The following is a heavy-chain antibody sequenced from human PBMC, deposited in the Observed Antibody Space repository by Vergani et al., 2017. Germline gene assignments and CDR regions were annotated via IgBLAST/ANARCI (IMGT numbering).Heavy chain of an antibody. J-gene: IGHJ4*02. CDR2: INPKNGRT. D-gene: IGHD3-16*01. CDR1: GYTFTGYY. V-gene: IGHV1-2*02. CDR3: TSFPTETSEYYDSTGYYHRFFEK. Sequence: QVQLVQSGAEVKRPGASVKVSCKASGYTFTGYYLHWVRLAPGQGLEWMGWINPKNGRTKYAQRFQGRVSLTRDTSITTAFMELSSLRSDDTAMYYCTSFPTETSEYYDSTGYYHRFFEKWGQGTLVTVSS.